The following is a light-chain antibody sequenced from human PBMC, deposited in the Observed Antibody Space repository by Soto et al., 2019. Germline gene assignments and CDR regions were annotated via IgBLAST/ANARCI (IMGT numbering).Light chain of an antibody. CDR3: QQYARSPQT. Sequence: EIVLTQSPGTLSLSPGETATLSCRTSQTVTNNNLAWYQHRFRQAPRLLIYGASSRATGSPDRFRGSGSETDFTLTVTRLEHEDFAVYYCQQYARSPQTFGRGTKVEIK. CDR1: QTVTNNN. V-gene: IGKV3-20*01. J-gene: IGKJ1*01. CDR2: GAS.